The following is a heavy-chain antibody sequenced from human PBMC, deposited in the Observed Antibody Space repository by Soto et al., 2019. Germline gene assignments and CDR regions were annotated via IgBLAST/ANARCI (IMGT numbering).Heavy chain of an antibody. CDR1: GFTFSTYW. V-gene: IGHV3-74*01. Sequence: EVQLVESGGGLVQPGGSLRLSCAVSGFTFSTYWMHWVRQAPGKGLVWVSRINNDGSTTNYADSVKGRFTISRDSAKNTLYLQMDSLRAEDTAVYYCGAKGVGAPAYWGQGTLVTVSS. CDR2: INNDGSTT. CDR3: GAKGVGAPAY. J-gene: IGHJ4*02. D-gene: IGHD2-2*01.